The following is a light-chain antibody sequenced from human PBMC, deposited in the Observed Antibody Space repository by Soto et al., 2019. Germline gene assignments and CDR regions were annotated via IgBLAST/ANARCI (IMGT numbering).Light chain of an antibody. CDR3: CSYARSSTYV. J-gene: IGLJ1*01. V-gene: IGLV2-23*02. Sequence: QSALTQAASLAVSPVQSITISCTGTSSDVGSYNLVSWYQQHPGKAPKLMIYEVSKRPSGLSNRFSASKPGNTASLTISGLQAEDEADYYCCSYARSSTYVFGTGTKVTVL. CDR2: EVS. CDR1: SSDVGSYNL.